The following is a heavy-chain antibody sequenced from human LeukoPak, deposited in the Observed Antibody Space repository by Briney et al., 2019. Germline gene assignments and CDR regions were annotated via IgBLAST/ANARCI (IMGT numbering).Heavy chain of an antibody. D-gene: IGHD1-26*01. J-gene: IGHJ4*02. CDR3: ALGYHDVWER. CDR1: SGSISSTTW. CDR2: INHSGNT. Sequence: SETLPLTCAVSSGSISSTTWWSWVRQPPGKGLEWIGEINHSGNTYYNPSLTGRVTISVDRSDNQFSLKVNSVTAADTAVYYCALGYHDVWERWGQGTLVTVSS. V-gene: IGHV4-4*02.